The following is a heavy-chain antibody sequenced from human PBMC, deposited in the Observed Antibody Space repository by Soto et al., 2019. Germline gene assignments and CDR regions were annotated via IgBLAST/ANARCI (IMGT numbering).Heavy chain of an antibody. D-gene: IGHD6-6*01. V-gene: IGHV4-59*01. CDR2: IYYSGST. Sequence: SETLSLTCTVSGGSISSYYWSWIRQPSGKGLEWIGYIYYSGSTNYNPSLKSRVTISVDTSKNQFSLKLSSVTAADTAVYYCARGVIAAREYYFDYWGQGTLVTVSS. CDR1: GGSISSYY. CDR3: ARGVIAAREYYFDY. J-gene: IGHJ4*02.